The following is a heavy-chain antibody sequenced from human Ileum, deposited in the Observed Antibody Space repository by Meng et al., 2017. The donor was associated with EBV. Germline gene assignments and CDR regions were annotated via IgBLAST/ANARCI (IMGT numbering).Heavy chain of an antibody. CDR3: LRGSGGSV. D-gene: IGHD3-10*01. V-gene: IGHV4-4*02. J-gene: IGHJ1*01. CDR1: GDSITNHKW. CDR2: IPNRGSS. Sequence: QWQLGGSGPALGRPSEPLSLTCAVSGDSITNHKWWAWVRQPPGKGLEWIGEIPNRGSSAYNPSLKSRVSMSIDESKNQFSLKLTSVTAADTAVYHCLRGSGGSVWGQGTLVTVSS.